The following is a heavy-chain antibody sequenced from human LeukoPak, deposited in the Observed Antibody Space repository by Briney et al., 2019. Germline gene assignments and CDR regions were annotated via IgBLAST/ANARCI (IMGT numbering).Heavy chain of an antibody. CDR1: GFTFDDYA. D-gene: IGHD6-19*01. CDR3: AKGQRDSSGWFGGDAFDI. CDR2: IRWNSGSI. Sequence: PGGSLRLSCAASGFTFDDYAMHWVRQAPGKGLEWVSGIRWNSGSIGYADSVKGRFTISRDNAKNSLYLQMNSLRAEDTALYYCAKGQRDSSGWFGGDAFDIWGQGTMVTVSS. V-gene: IGHV3-9*01. J-gene: IGHJ3*02.